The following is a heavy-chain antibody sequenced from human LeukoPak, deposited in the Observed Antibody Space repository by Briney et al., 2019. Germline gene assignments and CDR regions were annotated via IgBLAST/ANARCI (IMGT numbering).Heavy chain of an antibody. Sequence: SETLSLTCAVYGGSFSGYYWSWIRQPPGKGLEWIGEINHSGSTNYNPSLKSRVTISVDTSKNQFSLKLSSVTAADTAVYYCARANYYDSSGYYSFYYYYYMDVWGKGTTVTVSS. CDR2: INHSGST. CDR1: GGSFSGYY. D-gene: IGHD3-22*01. J-gene: IGHJ6*03. CDR3: ARANYYDSSGYYSFYYYYYMDV. V-gene: IGHV4-34*01.